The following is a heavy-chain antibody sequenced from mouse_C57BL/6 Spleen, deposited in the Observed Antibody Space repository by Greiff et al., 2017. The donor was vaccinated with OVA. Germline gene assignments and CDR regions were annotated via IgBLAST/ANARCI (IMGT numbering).Heavy chain of an antibody. CDR1: GYTFTSYW. V-gene: IGHV1-69*01. J-gene: IGHJ1*03. CDR2: IDPSDSYT. CDR3: ARGDGSSHWYFDV. Sequence: VQLQQSGAELVMPGASVKLSCKASGYTFTSYWMHWVKQRPGQGLEWIGEIDPSDSYTNYNQKFKGKSTLTVDKSSSTAYMQLSSLTSEDSAVYYCARGDGSSHWYFDVWGTGTTVTVSS. D-gene: IGHD1-1*01.